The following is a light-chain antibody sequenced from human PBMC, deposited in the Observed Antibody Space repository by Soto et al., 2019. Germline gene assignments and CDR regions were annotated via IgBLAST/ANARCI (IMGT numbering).Light chain of an antibody. CDR3: QQANSFPLT. CDR2: AAS. V-gene: IGKV1-39*01. J-gene: IGKJ4*01. CDR1: QSISSY. Sequence: DIQMTQSPSSLSAFVVAVVKVTCRASQSISSYLNWYQQKPGKAPKLLIYAASGLQSGVPSRFSGSGSGTDFTLTISSLQPEDFATYYCQQANSFPLTFGGGNKGDIK.